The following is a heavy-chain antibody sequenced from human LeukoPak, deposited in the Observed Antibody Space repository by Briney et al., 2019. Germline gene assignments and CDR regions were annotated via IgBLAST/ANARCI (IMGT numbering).Heavy chain of an antibody. CDR3: AKGLGLRHDAFDI. CDR1: GFTFSGYA. D-gene: IGHD5/OR15-5a*01. CDR2: ISGSGGST. Sequence: GGSLRLSCAASGFTFSGYAMSWVRQAPGKGLEWVSAISGSGGSTYYADSVKGRFTISRDNSKNTLYLQMNSLRAEDTAVYYCAKGLGLRHDAFDIWGQGTMVTVSS. V-gene: IGHV3-23*01. J-gene: IGHJ3*02.